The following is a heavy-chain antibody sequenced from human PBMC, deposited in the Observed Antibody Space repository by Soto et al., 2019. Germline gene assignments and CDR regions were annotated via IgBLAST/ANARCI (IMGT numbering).Heavy chain of an antibody. J-gene: IGHJ5*02. CDR2: INAGNGST. CDR3: ARKDYRSWFDP. Sequence: ASVKVSCKASGYTFTSYAMHWVRQAPGQRLEWMGWINAGNGSTSYAQKFQGRVTMTRDTSTSTVYMELSSLRSEDTAVYYCARKDYRSWFDPWGQGTLVTVSS. D-gene: IGHD4-4*01. V-gene: IGHV1-3*01. CDR1: GYTFTSYA.